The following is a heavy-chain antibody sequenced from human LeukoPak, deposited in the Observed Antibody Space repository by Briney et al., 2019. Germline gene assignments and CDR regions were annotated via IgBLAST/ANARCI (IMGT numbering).Heavy chain of an antibody. V-gene: IGHV1-2*02. J-gene: IGHJ5*02. CDR2: INPNSGGT. Sequence: ASVKVSCKASGYTFTGYYIHWVRQAPGQGPEWMGWINPNSGGTNYAQKFQGRVTMTRDTSITTAYMELSRLISDDTAVYYCARGLTDEHQLILHWFDPWGQGTLVTVSS. CDR3: ARGLTDEHQLILHWFDP. D-gene: IGHD2-2*01. CDR1: GYTFTGYY.